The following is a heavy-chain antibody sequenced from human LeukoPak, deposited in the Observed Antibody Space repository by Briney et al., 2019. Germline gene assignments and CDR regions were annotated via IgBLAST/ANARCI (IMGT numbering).Heavy chain of an antibody. CDR1: GFTFSSYA. D-gene: IGHD4-17*01. CDR2: ISGSGGST. V-gene: IGHV3-23*01. Sequence: PGGSLRLSCAASGFTFSSYAMSWVRQAPGKGLEWVSAISGSGGSTYYADSVKGRLTISRDNSKSTLYLQMNSLRAEDTAIYYCAKDRISGDGDLHLDYWGQGTLVTVSS. CDR3: AKDRISGDGDLHLDY. J-gene: IGHJ4*02.